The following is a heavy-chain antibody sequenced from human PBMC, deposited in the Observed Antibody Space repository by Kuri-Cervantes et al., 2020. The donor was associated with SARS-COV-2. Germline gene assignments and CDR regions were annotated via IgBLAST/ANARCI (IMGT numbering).Heavy chain of an antibody. CDR1: GGSISSHY. CDR3: ARGQQLVLGWFDP. J-gene: IGHJ5*02. Sequence: GSLRLSCTVSGGSISSHYWSWIRQPPGKGLEWIGYIYYSGSTNYNPSLKSRVTISVDTSKNQFSPKLSSVTAADTAVYYCARGQQLVLGWFDPWGQGTLVTVSS. V-gene: IGHV4-59*08. CDR2: IYYSGST. D-gene: IGHD6-13*01.